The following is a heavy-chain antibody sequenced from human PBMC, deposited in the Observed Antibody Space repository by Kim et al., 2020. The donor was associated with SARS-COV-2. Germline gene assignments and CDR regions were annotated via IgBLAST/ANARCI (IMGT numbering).Heavy chain of an antibody. V-gene: IGHV1-2*02. D-gene: IGHD2-8*01. J-gene: IGHJ4*02. CDR2: GT. CDR3: ARRDAGVSDY. Sequence: GTTYAQKFQGRVTMTSDTSSTTANMELNRLTSDDTAVYFCARRDAGVSDYWGQGTLVTVSS.